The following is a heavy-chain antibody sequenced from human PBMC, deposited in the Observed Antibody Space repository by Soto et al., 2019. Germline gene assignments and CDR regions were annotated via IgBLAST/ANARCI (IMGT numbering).Heavy chain of an antibody. J-gene: IGHJ4*02. CDR1: GFTFSRYA. Sequence: EVQLLESGGGLVQPGGSLRLSCAASGFTFSRYAKSWVRQAPGKGLEWVSAISGSGGSTYYADSVKGRFTISRDNSKNTLYLQMNSLRAEDTAVYYCAKEREITYHDFWRGSPYFDYWGPGTLVTVSS. CDR3: AKEREITYHDFWRGSPYFDY. D-gene: IGHD3-3*01. CDR2: ISGSGGST. V-gene: IGHV3-23*01.